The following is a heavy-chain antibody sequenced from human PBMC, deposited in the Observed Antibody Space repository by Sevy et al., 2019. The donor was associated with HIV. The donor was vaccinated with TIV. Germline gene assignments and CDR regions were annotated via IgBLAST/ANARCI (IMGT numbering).Heavy chain of an antibody. CDR3: ARAGGNGAFDI. CDR2: IYYSGST. V-gene: IGHV4-59*01. J-gene: IGHJ3*02. Sequence: SETLSLTCTVSGGSISSYYWSWIRQPPGKGLEWIGYIYYSGSTNYNPSLKSRVTISVDTSKNQFSPKLSSVTAADTAVYYCARAGGNGAFDIWGQGTMVTVSS. CDR1: GGSISSYY. D-gene: IGHD2-15*01.